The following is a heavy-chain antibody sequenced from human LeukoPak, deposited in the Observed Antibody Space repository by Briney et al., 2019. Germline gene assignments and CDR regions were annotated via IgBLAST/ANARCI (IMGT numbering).Heavy chain of an antibody. CDR1: GGSISSSNW. J-gene: IGHJ4*02. D-gene: IGHD4-17*01. Sequence: SETLSLTCAVSGGSISSSNWWSWVRQPPGKGLEWIGEIYHSGSTNYNPSPKSRVTISVDKSKNQFSPKLSSVTAADTAMYYCASREWVTTPLDWGQGTLVTVSS. V-gene: IGHV4-4*02. CDR2: IYHSGST. CDR3: ASREWVTTPLD.